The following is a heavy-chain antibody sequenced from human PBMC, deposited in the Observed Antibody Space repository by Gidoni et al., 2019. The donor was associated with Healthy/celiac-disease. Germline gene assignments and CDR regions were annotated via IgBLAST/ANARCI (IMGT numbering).Heavy chain of an antibody. Sequence: QVQLVESGGGVVQPGRSLRLSCAASGFTFSSYGMHWVRQAPGKGLEWVAVISYDGSNKYYADSVKGRFTISRDNSKNTLYLQMNSLRAEDTAVYYCAKFGMDTGAFDIWGQGTMVTVSS. J-gene: IGHJ3*02. CDR1: GFTFSSYG. V-gene: IGHV3-30*18. CDR2: ISYDGSNK. CDR3: AKFGMDTGAFDI. D-gene: IGHD5-18*01.